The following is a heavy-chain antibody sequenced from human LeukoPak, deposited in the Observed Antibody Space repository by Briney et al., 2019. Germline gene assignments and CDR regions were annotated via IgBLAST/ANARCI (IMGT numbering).Heavy chain of an antibody. V-gene: IGHV4-34*01. CDR2: INHSGST. CDR3: ARGQRHDYGDY. CDR1: GGSFSGYY. J-gene: IGHJ4*02. Sequence: SETLSLTCAVYGGSFSGYYWSWIRQPPGKGLEWIGEINHSGSTNYNPSLKSRVTIPVDTSKNQFSLKLSSVTAADTAVYYCARGQRHDYGDYWGQGTLVTVSS.